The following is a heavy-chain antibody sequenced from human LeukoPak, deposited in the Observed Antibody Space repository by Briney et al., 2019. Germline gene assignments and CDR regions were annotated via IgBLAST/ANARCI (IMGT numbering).Heavy chain of an antibody. CDR3: AREGPDRGSQTADY. J-gene: IGHJ4*02. Sequence: ASVKVSCKASGYTFTGYYIHWVRQAPGQGLEWMGWINPNSGGTNYAQKFQGRVSMTRDTSITTAYMDLSSLTSDDTAVYFCAREGPDRGSQTADYWGQGTLVTVSS. CDR1: GYTFTGYY. D-gene: IGHD2-21*02. V-gene: IGHV1-2*02. CDR2: INPNSGGT.